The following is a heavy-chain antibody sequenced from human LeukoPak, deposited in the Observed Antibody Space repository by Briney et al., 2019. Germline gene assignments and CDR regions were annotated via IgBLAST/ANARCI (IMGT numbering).Heavy chain of an antibody. Sequence: GGTLRLSCAASGFSFSSYGMSWVRQAPGKGLEWVSGISGSGGNKYYADSVKDRFTISRDNSENTLNLQMNSLRAEDTAVYYCAKDPERWLQLRLGFSDWGQGTLVTVSS. J-gene: IGHJ4*02. V-gene: IGHV3-23*01. D-gene: IGHD5-24*01. CDR1: GFSFSSYG. CDR2: ISGSGGNK. CDR3: AKDPERWLQLRLGFSD.